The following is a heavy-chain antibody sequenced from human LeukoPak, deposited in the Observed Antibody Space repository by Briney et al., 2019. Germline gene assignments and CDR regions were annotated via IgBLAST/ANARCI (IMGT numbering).Heavy chain of an antibody. CDR3: AKAPVTSCRGAFCYPFDY. J-gene: IGHJ4*02. V-gene: IGHV3-23*01. Sequence: GGSLRLSCATSGFSFSSYAMSWVRQAPGEGLEWVSAMSSSDDGRYYAASVRGRFTIARATSRSTLYLHMNSLRAEDAAVYYCAKAPVTSCRGAFCYPFDYWGQGTLVTVSS. CDR2: MSSSDDGR. CDR1: GFSFSSYA. D-gene: IGHD2-15*01.